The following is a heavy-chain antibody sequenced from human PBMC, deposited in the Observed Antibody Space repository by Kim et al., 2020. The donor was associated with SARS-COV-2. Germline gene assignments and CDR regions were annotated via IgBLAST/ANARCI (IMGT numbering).Heavy chain of an antibody. CDR3: ARAPRINMVRGVITWIDAFDI. J-gene: IGHJ3*02. CDR1: GGSISSYY. CDR2: IYYSGST. D-gene: IGHD3-10*01. V-gene: IGHV4-59*01. Sequence: SETLSLTCTVSGGSISSYYWSWIRQPPGKGLEWIGYIYYSGSTNYNPSLKSRVTISVDTSKNQFSLKLSSVTAADTAVYYCARAPRINMVRGVITWIDAFDIWGQGTMVTVSS.